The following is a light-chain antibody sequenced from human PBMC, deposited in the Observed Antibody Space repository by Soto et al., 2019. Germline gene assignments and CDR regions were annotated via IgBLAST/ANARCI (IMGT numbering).Light chain of an antibody. CDR3: QHGHTWPLT. J-gene: IGKJ2*01. Sequence: EIVMTQSPATLSVSPGERATLSCRASQSISTELAWYQQKPGQPPRLLIYSASTRATGVPARFTGSGSGSEFTLTIRGLQSEDFAVYDCQHGHTWPLTFGQGTRLEI. CDR1: QSISTE. CDR2: SAS. V-gene: IGKV3-15*01.